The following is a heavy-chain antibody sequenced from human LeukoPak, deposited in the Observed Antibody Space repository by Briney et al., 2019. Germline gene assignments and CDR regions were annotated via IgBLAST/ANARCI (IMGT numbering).Heavy chain of an antibody. CDR3: ARFVYCSSTSCYTSDV. D-gene: IGHD2-2*02. CDR1: GYTFTSYG. J-gene: IGHJ6*02. V-gene: IGHV1-18*01. Sequence: GASVEVSCKASGYTFTSYGISWVRQAPGQGLEWMGWISAYNGNTNYAQKLQGRVTMTTDTSTSTAYMELRSLRSDDTAVYYCARFVYCSSTSCYTSDVWGQGTTVTVSS. CDR2: ISAYNGNT.